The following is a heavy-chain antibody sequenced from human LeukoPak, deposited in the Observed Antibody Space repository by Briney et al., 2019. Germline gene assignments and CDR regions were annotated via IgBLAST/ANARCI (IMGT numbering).Heavy chain of an antibody. Sequence: SETLSLTCTVSGGSISNYYWSWIRQPAGKGLEWIGRIYNSGSTNYNPSLKSRVTISIDKSKNQFSLKLTSVTAADPAVYYCARLKQLDIDYWGQGTLVTVSS. V-gene: IGHV4-4*07. CDR3: ARLKQLDIDY. D-gene: IGHD6-6*01. J-gene: IGHJ4*02. CDR2: IYNSGST. CDR1: GGSISNYY.